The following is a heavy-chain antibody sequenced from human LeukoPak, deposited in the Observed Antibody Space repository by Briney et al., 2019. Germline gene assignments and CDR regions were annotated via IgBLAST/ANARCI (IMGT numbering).Heavy chain of an antibody. CDR3: ARVDGTGNYYDSSGYLGIDY. V-gene: IGHV1-2*02. D-gene: IGHD3-22*01. J-gene: IGHJ4*02. CDR1: GYTFTGYY. CDR2: INPNSGGT. Sequence: ASVKVSCKASGYTFTGYYMHWVRQAPGQGLEWMGWINPNSGGTNYAQKFQGRVTMTRDTSISTAYMELSRLRSDDTAVDYCARVDGTGNYYDSSGYLGIDYWGQGTLVTVSS.